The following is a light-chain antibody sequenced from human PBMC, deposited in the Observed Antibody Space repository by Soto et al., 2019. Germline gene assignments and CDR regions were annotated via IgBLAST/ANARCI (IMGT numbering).Light chain of an antibody. CDR2: EVS. CDR3: SSYTSSSTLVV. CDR1: SSDVGAYNY. V-gene: IGLV2-14*01. Sequence: QSALTQPASVSGSPGQPITISCTGTSSDVGAYNYVSWYQQHPGKAPKLMIYEVSNRPSGVSNRFSGSKSGNTASLTISGLQAEDEADYYCSSYTSSSTLVVFGGGTKLTVL. J-gene: IGLJ2*01.